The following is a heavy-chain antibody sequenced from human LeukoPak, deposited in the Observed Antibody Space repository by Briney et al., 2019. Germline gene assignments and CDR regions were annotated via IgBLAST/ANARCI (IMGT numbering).Heavy chain of an antibody. J-gene: IGHJ6*02. CDR1: GFTFSSYG. D-gene: IGHD2-2*01. Sequence: GGSLRLSCAASGFTFSSYGMHWVRQAPGKGLEWVSSISSSSSYIYYADSVKGRFTISRDNAKNSLYLQMNSLRAEDTAVYYCARGTPAASIYYYGMDVWGQGTTVTVSS. V-gene: IGHV3-21*01. CDR2: ISSSSSYI. CDR3: ARGTPAASIYYYGMDV.